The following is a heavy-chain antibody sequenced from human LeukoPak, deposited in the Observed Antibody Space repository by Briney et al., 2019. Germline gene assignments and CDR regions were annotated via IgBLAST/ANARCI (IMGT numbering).Heavy chain of an antibody. J-gene: IGHJ6*02. CDR3: ARGFLEWLLYGDYYYYGMDV. CDR2: ISSSSSYI. D-gene: IGHD3-3*01. CDR1: RFTFSNYW. V-gene: IGHV3-21*01. Sequence: GGSLRLSCVASRFTFSNYWMSWVRQAPGKGLEWVSSISSSSSYIYYADSVKGRFTISRDNAKNSLYLQMNSLRAEDTAVYYCARGFLEWLLYGDYYYYGMDVWGQGTTVTVSS.